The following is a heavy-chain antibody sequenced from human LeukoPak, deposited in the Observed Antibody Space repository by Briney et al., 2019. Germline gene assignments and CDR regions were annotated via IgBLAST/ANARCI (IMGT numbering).Heavy chain of an antibody. V-gene: IGHV3-74*01. CDR1: GFTFSSYW. J-gene: IGHJ6*02. CDR2: INSDGSST. Sequence: GGSLRLSCAASGFTFSSYWMHWVRQAPGKGLVWVSRINSDGSSTSYADSVKGRFTISRDNAKNTLYLQMNSLRAEDTAVYYCARDAPWGYGDYYYGMDVWGQGTTVTVSS. D-gene: IGHD4-17*01. CDR3: ARDAPWGYGDYYYGMDV.